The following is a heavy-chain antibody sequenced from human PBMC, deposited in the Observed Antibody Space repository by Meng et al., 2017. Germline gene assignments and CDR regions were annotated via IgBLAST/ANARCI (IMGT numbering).Heavy chain of an antibody. V-gene: IGHV2-5*02. CDR2: IYWDNDK. CDR3: ARPRDDLLHLDY. Sequence: QVTWEKSVAQRVNPPQPATLPLTSPVFSLSTIGVVVIWIRQPTGKALVWLALIYWDNDKRYSPSLKSRLTITKDTSKNQVVLTMTNMDPVDTATYYCARPRDDLLHLDYWGQGTLVTVSS. D-gene: IGHD3-3*01. CDR1: VFSLSTIGVV. J-gene: IGHJ4*02.